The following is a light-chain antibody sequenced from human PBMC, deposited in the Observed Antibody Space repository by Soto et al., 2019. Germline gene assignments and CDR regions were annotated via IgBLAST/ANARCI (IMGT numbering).Light chain of an antibody. CDR1: QSINNW. Sequence: DFQMTHSPSTLSASVGDRVAITCRASQSINNWLAWYQQKPGKAPKLLIYEASNLQSGVPSRFSGSGSGTEFILTISSLQPDDFATYYCQQYNSYSYTFGQGTKLEIK. CDR3: QQYNSYSYT. V-gene: IGKV1-5*03. J-gene: IGKJ2*01. CDR2: EAS.